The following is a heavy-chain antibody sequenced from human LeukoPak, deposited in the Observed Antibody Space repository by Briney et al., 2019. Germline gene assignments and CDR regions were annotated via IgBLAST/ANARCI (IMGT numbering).Heavy chain of an antibody. V-gene: IGHV3-73*01. J-gene: IGHJ4*02. CDR3: SGVVTTLYY. CDR2: IGTTADNYAT. CDR1: GFTFSGSA. D-gene: IGHD2-21*02. Sequence: GGSLRLSCAASGFTFSGSAIHWVRQASGKGLEWVGRIGTTADNYATAYAASVKGRFTIPRDDSKNTAYLQMNSLKTEDTAVYYCSGVVTTLYYWGQGTLVTVSS.